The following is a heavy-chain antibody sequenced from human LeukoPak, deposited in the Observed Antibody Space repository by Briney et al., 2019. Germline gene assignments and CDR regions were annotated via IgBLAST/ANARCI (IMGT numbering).Heavy chain of an antibody. CDR2: IYNSGST. V-gene: IGHV4-4*02. J-gene: IGHJ4*02. D-gene: IGHD2-8*01. CDR1: GGSISSSYW. Sequence: SETLSLTCAVSGGSISSSYWWSWVRQPPGKGLEWIGYIYNSGSTYYNPSLKSRVTISVDTSKNQFSLRLSSVTAADTAVYYCARDLDGTNHFDYWGQGTLVTVSS. CDR3: ARDLDGTNHFDY.